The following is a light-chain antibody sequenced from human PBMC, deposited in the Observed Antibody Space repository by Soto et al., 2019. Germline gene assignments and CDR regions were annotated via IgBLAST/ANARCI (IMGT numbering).Light chain of an antibody. CDR3: ATWDDSLNGVV. CDR1: SSNIGSHT. J-gene: IGLJ2*01. Sequence: QSVLTQPPSASGTPGQTIAISCSGGSSNIGSHTVNWFQHLPGTAPRLLIYSNTQRASGVPDRFSGSKSGTSASLAISGLQSAYECDYYCATWDDSLNGVVFGGGTKVTVL. V-gene: IGLV1-44*01. CDR2: SNT.